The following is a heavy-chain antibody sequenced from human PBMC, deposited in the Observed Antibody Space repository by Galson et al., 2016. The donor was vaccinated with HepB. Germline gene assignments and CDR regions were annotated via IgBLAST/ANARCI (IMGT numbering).Heavy chain of an antibody. Sequence: SLRLSCAASGFTLSTYDIQWVRQGTGKGLQWVSSIGKGGDTHYLGSVKGRFIISRENAKNSDDLQMNSLRAEGTAVDYCARDPCGHGMDVWGQGTTVTVSS. D-gene: IGHD2-21*01. CDR1: GFTLSTYD. J-gene: IGHJ6*02. V-gene: IGHV3-13*01. CDR2: IGKGGDT. CDR3: ARDPCGHGMDV.